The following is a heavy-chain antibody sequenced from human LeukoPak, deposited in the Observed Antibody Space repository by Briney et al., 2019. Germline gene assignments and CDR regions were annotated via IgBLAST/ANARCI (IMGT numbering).Heavy chain of an antibody. CDR3: ATLGQGYCSGGSCYTSGSSDY. CDR2: ISGSGGST. V-gene: IGHV3-23*01. J-gene: IGHJ4*02. D-gene: IGHD2-15*01. Sequence: GGSLRLSCATSGFTFSSYAMSWVRQAPGKGLEWVSAISGSGGSTYYADSVKGRFTISRDNSKNTLYLQMNSLRAEDTAVYYCATLGQGYCSGGSCYTSGSSDYWGQGTLVTVSS. CDR1: GFTFSSYA.